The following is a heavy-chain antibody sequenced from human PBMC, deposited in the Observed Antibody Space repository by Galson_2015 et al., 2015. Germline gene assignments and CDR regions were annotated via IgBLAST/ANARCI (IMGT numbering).Heavy chain of an antibody. Sequence: SLRLSCAASGFTFSSYAMSWVRQAPGKGLEWVSAISGSGGSTYYADSVKGRFTISRDNAENSLYLQMNSLRAEDTAVYYCARDPRYTYGDYGDEYFQHWGQGSLVTVSS. CDR3: ARDPRYTYGDYGDEYFQH. J-gene: IGHJ1*01. D-gene: IGHD4-17*01. CDR1: GFTFSSYA. V-gene: IGHV3-23*01. CDR2: ISGSGGST.